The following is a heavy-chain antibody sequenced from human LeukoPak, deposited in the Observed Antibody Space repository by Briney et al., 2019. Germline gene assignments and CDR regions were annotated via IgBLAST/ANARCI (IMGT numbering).Heavy chain of an antibody. V-gene: IGHV4-59*01. Sequence: PSETLSLTCTVSGGSISSYYWSWLRQPPGKGLEWIGYIYYSGSTNYNPSLKSRVTISVDTSKNQFSLKLSSVTAADTAVYYCARERIPYSSSPGAFDIWGQGTMVTASS. CDR1: GGSISSYY. D-gene: IGHD6-6*01. J-gene: IGHJ3*02. CDR2: IYYSGST. CDR3: ARERIPYSSSPGAFDI.